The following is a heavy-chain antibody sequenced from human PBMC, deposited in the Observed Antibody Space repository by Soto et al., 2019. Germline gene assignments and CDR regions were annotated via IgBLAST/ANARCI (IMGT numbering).Heavy chain of an antibody. J-gene: IGHJ4*02. CDR1: GFTFSSNA. D-gene: IGHD3-9*01. Sequence: EVQLLESGGGLVQPGGSLRLSCAASGFTFSSNAMRWVRQAPGKGLEWVSTISAGGGSTYYADSVRGRFTISSDNSKSTLYRQVNSLRAEDTAIYYCAKPTGRDSDSGYFDYWGQGTLVTVSS. CDR3: AKPTGRDSDSGYFDY. V-gene: IGHV3-23*01. CDR2: ISAGGGST.